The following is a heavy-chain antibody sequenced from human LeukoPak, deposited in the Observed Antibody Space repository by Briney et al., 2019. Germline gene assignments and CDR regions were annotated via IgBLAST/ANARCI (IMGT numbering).Heavy chain of an antibody. D-gene: IGHD2-2*02. CDR3: AKGQTYCSSTSCYTDYYYGMDV. V-gene: IGHV3-23*01. CDR1: GFTFSSYA. J-gene: IGHJ6*02. Sequence: GGSLRLSCAASGFTFSSYAMSWVRQAPGKGLEWVSAISGSGGRTYYADSVKGRFTISRDNSKNTLYLQINSLRAEDTAVYYCAKGQTYCSSTSCYTDYYYGMDVWGQGTTVTVSS. CDR2: ISGSGGRT.